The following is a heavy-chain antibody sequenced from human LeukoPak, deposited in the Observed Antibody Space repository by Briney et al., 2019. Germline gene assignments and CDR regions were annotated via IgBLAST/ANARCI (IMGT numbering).Heavy chain of an antibody. V-gene: IGHV1-2*04. Sequence: ASVKVSCKASGYTFTGYYMHWVRQAPGQGLEWMGWINPNSGGTNYAQKFQGWVTMTRDTSISTAHMELSRLRSDDTAVCFCARGSSYGDYDYWGQGTLVTVSS. CDR1: GYTFTGYY. J-gene: IGHJ4*02. D-gene: IGHD4-17*01. CDR2: INPNSGGT. CDR3: ARGSSYGDYDY.